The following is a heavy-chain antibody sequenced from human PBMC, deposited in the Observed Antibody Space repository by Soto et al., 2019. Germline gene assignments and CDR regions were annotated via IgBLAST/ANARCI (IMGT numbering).Heavy chain of an antibody. V-gene: IGHV3-33*01. CDR3: ARGIGVVVGNPAFDY. Sequence: PGGSLRLSCAASGFTFSSYGMHWVRQAPGKGLEWVAVIWYDGSNKYYADSVKGRFTISRDNSKNTLYLQMNSLRAEDTAVYYCARGIGVVVGNPAFDYWGQGTLVTVSS. J-gene: IGHJ4*02. CDR2: IWYDGSNK. D-gene: IGHD2-15*01. CDR1: GFTFSSYG.